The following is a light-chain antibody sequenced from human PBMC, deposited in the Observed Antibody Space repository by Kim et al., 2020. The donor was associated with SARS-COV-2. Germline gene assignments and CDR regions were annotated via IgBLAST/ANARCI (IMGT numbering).Light chain of an antibody. CDR1: QSVSSY. J-gene: IGKJ4*01. Sequence: EIVLTQSPATLSLSPGESATLSCRASQSVSSYLAWYQQKPGQAPRLLIYDASNRATGIPARFSGSGSGTDFTLTISSLEPEDFAVYYCQQRSNWLTFGGGTKVDIK. CDR3: QQRSNWLT. V-gene: IGKV3-11*01. CDR2: DAS.